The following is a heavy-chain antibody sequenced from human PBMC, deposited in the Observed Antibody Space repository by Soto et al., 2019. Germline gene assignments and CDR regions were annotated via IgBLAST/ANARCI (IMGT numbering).Heavy chain of an antibody. CDR2: ISGNGGDYT. J-gene: IGHJ4*02. Sequence: SLRLSCAASGFTFSTYAMSWVRQAPRKGLEWVSAISGNGGDYTYYADSVKGRFTISRDNSKNTLYLQMNSLRAEDTAVYYCVPLCRYCSTTTPSWGQGTLVTVSS. D-gene: IGHD2-2*01. V-gene: IGHV3-23*01. CDR3: VPLCRYCSTTTPS. CDR1: GFTFSTYA.